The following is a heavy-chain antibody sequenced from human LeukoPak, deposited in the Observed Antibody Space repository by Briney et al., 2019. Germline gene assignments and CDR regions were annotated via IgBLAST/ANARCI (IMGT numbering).Heavy chain of an antibody. CDR1: GFTFSNYG. CDR2: ISGSGGTT. Sequence: PGGTLRLSCAASGFTFSNYGMSWVRQAPGKGLEWISAISGSGGTTYYADSVKGQFTISRDNSNNTLYLQLNSLRVEDTAVYYCAKYRIAAAGSLDYWGQGTLVTVSS. CDR3: AKYRIAAAGSLDY. V-gene: IGHV3-23*01. D-gene: IGHD6-13*01. J-gene: IGHJ4*02.